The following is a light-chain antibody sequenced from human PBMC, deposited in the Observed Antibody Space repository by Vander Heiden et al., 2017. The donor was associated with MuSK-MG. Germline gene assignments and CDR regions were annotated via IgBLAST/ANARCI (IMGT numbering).Light chain of an antibody. CDR1: PSISHF. Sequence: EIQVTQSPSSLSASVADRLTITARASPSISHFLNWYKHRPGKAPELLIFAASKLHSGVPSRFSGSGSGTDFTLTISSLQPEDFATYYCLQSYTTTRTFGQGTKVDIK. J-gene: IGKJ1*01. CDR3: LQSYTTTRT. V-gene: IGKV1-39*01. CDR2: AAS.